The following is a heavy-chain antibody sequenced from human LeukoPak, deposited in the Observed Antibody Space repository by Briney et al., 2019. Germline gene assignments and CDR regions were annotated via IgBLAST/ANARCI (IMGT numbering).Heavy chain of an antibody. V-gene: IGHV3-7*01. CDR1: GFTFSTYW. CDR2: INQDGSEK. Sequence: PGGTLRLSCAGSGFTFSTYWMSWVRQAPGKGLEWVGNINQDGSEKNFVDSVKGRFTISRDNAKNSLYLQLNRLRAEDTATYFCARDTTHTHYGDAFDLWGQGTLVAVSS. J-gene: IGHJ3*01. CDR3: ARDTTHTHYGDAFDL. D-gene: IGHD4-17*01.